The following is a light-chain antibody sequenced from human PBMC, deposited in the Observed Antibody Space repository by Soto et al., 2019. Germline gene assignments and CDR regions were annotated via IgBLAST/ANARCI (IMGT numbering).Light chain of an antibody. CDR3: QSYDSSFVV. Sequence: NFMLTQPHSVSESPGKTVTISCTRSSGSIASNYVQWYQRRPGSAPTTVIYEDNQRPSGVPDRFSGSIDSSSNSASLTISGLKTEDEADYYCQSYDSSFVVFGGGTKLTVL. CDR1: SGSIASNY. J-gene: IGLJ2*01. V-gene: IGLV6-57*04. CDR2: EDN.